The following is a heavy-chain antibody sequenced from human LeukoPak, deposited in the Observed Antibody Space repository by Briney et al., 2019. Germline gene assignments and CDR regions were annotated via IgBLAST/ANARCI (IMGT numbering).Heavy chain of an antibody. D-gene: IGHD1-14*01. CDR1: GFTFSDYY. Sequence: GGSLRLSCAASGFTFSDYYMSWIRQAPGKGLEGVSYISRSGSTIYYADSVKGRFTISRDNAKISLYLQMNSLRAEDTAVYYCARTLTHRSGMDVWGQGTTVTVSS. V-gene: IGHV3-11*01. CDR2: ISRSGSTI. J-gene: IGHJ6*02. CDR3: ARTLTHRSGMDV.